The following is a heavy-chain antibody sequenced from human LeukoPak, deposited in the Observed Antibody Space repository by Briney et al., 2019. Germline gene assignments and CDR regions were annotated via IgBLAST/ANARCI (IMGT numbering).Heavy chain of an antibody. Sequence: PSETLSLTCNVSGASISSYYWSWIRQPPGEGLEWIGYFYHSGGTNYNPSLKSRVTISVDASKSVFSLKLDSVTAADTAMYFCASTQQWLAFDYWGQGILVTVSS. V-gene: IGHV4-59*03. CDR3: ASTQQWLAFDY. D-gene: IGHD6-19*01. CDR1: GASISSYY. J-gene: IGHJ4*02. CDR2: FYHSGGT.